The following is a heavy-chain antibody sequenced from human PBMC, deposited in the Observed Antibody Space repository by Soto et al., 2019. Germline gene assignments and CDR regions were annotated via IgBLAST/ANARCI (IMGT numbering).Heavy chain of an antibody. J-gene: IGHJ5*02. CDR1: GFSLSTSGVG. CDR3: AHSGEEEPSQKGNWFDP. D-gene: IGHD4-17*01. Sequence: QITLKESGPPLVKPTQTLTLTCTFSGFSLSTSGVGVGWIRQPPGKALEWLALIYWDDDKRYSPSLKSRLTITKDISKNKVVLTMTNMDPVDTATDYCAHSGEEEPSQKGNWFDPWGQGTLVTVSS. V-gene: IGHV2-5*02. CDR2: IYWDDDK.